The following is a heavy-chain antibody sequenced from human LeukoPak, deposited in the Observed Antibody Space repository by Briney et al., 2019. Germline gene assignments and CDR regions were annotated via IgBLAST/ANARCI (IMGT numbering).Heavy chain of an antibody. D-gene: IGHD1-1*01. V-gene: IGHV4-61*02. CDR1: GDSITSGRYY. CDR3: ERSFTDNFFFEN. CDR2: IYSSGNT. Sequence: PSETLSLTCTVSGDSITSGRYYWSWIRQPAGKELEWIGRIYSSGNTDYHPYIVSLKSRVSLSLDTSKNQFFLDLTSVTAADTAVYYCERSFTDNFFFENWGQGTLATVSS. J-gene: IGHJ4*02.